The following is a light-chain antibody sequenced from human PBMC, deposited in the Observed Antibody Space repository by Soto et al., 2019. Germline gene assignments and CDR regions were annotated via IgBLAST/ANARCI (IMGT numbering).Light chain of an antibody. CDR1: QSVSSSY. V-gene: IGKV3-20*01. CDR3: QQYGSSGYT. CDR2: GAS. J-gene: IGKJ2*01. Sequence: EIVLTQSPGTLSLSPGERATLSCRASQSVSSSYLAWYQQKPGQAPRLLIYGASSRATGIPDRFSGRGSGTDFTLTIRRLEPEDFAVYYCQQYGSSGYTFGQGTKLEIK.